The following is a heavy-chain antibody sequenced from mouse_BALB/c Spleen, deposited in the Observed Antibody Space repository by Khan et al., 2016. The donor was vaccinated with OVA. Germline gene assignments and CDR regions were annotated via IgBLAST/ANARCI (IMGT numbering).Heavy chain of an antibody. CDR3: VRDGAYHRNDGWFAY. CDR1: GYTFTSYT. J-gene: IGHJ3*01. Sequence: QVQLKESGAELARPGAVVKMSCKASGYTFTSYTIHWIKKRPGQGLEWIGYINPSNGYTNYNQKFKDKATLTTDKSSTTAYLQLSSLTSDDSAVYNCVRDGAYHRNDGWFAYWGQGTLVTVSA. V-gene: IGHV1-4*01. D-gene: IGHD2-14*01. CDR2: INPSNGYT.